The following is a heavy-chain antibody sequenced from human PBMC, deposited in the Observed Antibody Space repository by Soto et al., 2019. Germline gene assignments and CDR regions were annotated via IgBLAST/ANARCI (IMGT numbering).Heavy chain of an antibody. CDR3: AMVTTKYYYYMDV. V-gene: IGHV4-4*02. Sequence: QVQLQESGPGLVKPSGTLSLTCAVSSASISTNNWWHWVRQSPGKRLEWIGEIDHSGSTNYSPSLQSRVIISVDKSKNQFAVKLNYVTAEETAVYYCAMVTTKYYYYMDVWGKGTTVTVSS. D-gene: IGHD4-17*01. CDR2: IDHSGST. J-gene: IGHJ6*03. CDR1: SASISTNNW.